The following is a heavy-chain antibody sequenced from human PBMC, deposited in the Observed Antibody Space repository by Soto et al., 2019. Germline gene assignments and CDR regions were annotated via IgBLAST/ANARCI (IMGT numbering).Heavy chain of an antibody. J-gene: IGHJ3*02. CDR1: GYSFTSYW. CDR3: ARPKTDYDSIGGEGDAFDI. Sequence: GESLKISCKGSGYSFTSYWISWVRQMPGKGLERMGRIDPSDSYTNYSPSFQGHVTISADKSISTAYLQWSSLKASDTAMYYCARPKTDYDSIGGEGDAFDIWGQGTMVTVSS. CDR2: IDPSDSYT. V-gene: IGHV5-10-1*01. D-gene: IGHD3-22*01.